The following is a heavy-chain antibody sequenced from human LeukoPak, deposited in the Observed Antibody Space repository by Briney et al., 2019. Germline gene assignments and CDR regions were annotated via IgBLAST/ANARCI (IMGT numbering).Heavy chain of an antibody. CDR3: ARGGWDSSSWYYYYYMDV. CDR2: INHSGST. V-gene: IGHV4-34*01. D-gene: IGHD6-13*01. J-gene: IGHJ6*03. Sequence: SETLSLTCAVYGGSFSGYYWSWIRQPPGKGLEWIGEINHSGSTNYNPSLKSRVTISVDTSKNQFSLKLSSVTAADTAVYYCARGGWDSSSWYYYYYMDVWGKGTTVTVSS. CDR1: GGSFSGYY.